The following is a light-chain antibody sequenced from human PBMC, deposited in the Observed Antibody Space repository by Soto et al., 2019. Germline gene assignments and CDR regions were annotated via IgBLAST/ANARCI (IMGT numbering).Light chain of an antibody. CDR2: GVS. Sequence: QSALTQPASVSGSPGQSITISCTGTSSDVGGYNYVSWYQHHPGKAPKLLIYGVSNRPSGVSNRFSGSKSDNTASLTISGLQPEDEADYYCSSYTTSNTRQIVFVTGTKVTVL. J-gene: IGLJ1*01. CDR1: SSDVGGYNY. V-gene: IGLV2-14*03. CDR3: SSYTTSNTRQIV.